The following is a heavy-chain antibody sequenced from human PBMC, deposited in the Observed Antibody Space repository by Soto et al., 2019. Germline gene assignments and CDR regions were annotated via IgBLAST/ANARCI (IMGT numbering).Heavy chain of an antibody. V-gene: IGHV1-18*01. CDR3: ARDSEGMITFGGVIVTGAFDI. CDR2: ISAYNGNT. D-gene: IGHD3-16*02. Sequence: QVQLVQSGAEVKKPGASVKVSCKASGYTFTSYGISWVRQAPGQGLEWMGWISAYNGNTNYAQKLQGRVTMTTDTSTSTAYMELRSLRSDDTAVYYCARDSEGMITFGGVIVTGAFDIWGQGTMVTVSS. J-gene: IGHJ3*02. CDR1: GYTFTSYG.